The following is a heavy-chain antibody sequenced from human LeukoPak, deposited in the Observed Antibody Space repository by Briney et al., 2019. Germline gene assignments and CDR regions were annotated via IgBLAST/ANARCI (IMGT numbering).Heavy chain of an antibody. CDR2: IYYSGST. CDR3: AATYDFNAFDI. Sequence: SETLSLTCTVSGGSTSSGGYYWSWIRQHPGKGLEWIGYIYYSGSTYYNPSLKSRVTISVDTSKNQFSLKLSSVTAADTAVYYCAATYDFNAFDIWGQGTMVTVSS. V-gene: IGHV4-31*03. D-gene: IGHD2-21*01. J-gene: IGHJ3*02. CDR1: GGSTSSGGYY.